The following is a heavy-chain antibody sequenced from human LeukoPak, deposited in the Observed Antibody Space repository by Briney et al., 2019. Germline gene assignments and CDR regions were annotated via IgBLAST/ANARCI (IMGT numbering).Heavy chain of an antibody. V-gene: IGHV4-59*01. Sequence: SETLSLTCTVSGGSISSYYWSWIRQPPGKGLEWIGYIYYSGSTNYNPSLKSRVTISVDTSKNQFSLKLSSVTAADTAVYYCARRQIAVAGGFDYWGQGTLVTVSS. J-gene: IGHJ4*02. CDR3: ARRQIAVAGGFDY. CDR2: IYYSGST. D-gene: IGHD6-19*01. CDR1: GGSISSYY.